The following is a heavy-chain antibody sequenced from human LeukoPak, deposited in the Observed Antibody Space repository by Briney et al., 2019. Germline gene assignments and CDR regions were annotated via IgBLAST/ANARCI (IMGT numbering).Heavy chain of an antibody. V-gene: IGHV3-21*01. CDR1: GFTFSSYS. CDR2: ISSSSSYI. Sequence: PGGSLRLSCAASGFTFSSYSMNWVRQAPGKGLEWVSSISSSSSYIYYADSVKDRFPISRDNAKNSLYLQMNSLRAEDTAVYYCAREGGWTDAFDIWGQGTMVTVSS. J-gene: IGHJ3*02. CDR3: AREGGWTDAFDI. D-gene: IGHD6-19*01.